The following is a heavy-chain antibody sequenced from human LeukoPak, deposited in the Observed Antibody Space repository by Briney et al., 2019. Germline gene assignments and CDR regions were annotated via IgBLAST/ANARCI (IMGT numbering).Heavy chain of an antibody. D-gene: IGHD6-25*01. V-gene: IGHV4/OR15-8*01. Sequence: PSETLSLTCSVSGGSMSDSITWGWVRQPPGKGLEWLANIHDDGRTAPNPSLRSRLTISQDRSKNQFSLKVSSVTAADTAFYYCAKVVTAAGLDLWGQGILVTVSS. CDR2: IHDDGRT. CDR3: AKVVTAAGLDL. CDR1: GGSMSDSIT. J-gene: IGHJ5*02.